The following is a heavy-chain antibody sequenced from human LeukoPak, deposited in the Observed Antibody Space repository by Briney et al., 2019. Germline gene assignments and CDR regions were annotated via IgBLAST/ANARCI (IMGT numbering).Heavy chain of an antibody. CDR3: ARVVGSSWTDYGIDV. CDR1: GDSMSSGAYY. J-gene: IGHJ6*02. CDR2: IYYSGST. Sequence: SETLSLTCTVSGDSMSSGAYYWSWIRQPPGKGLEWIGYIYYSGSTYYNPSLKSRLTISVDTSNNQFSLKLSSVTAADTAVYYCARVVGSSWTDYGIDVWGQGTTVSVSS. V-gene: IGHV4-31*03. D-gene: IGHD1-26*01.